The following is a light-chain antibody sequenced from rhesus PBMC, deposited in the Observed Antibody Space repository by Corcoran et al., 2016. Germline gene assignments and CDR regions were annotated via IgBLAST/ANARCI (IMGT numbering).Light chain of an antibody. CDR3: QRSSNLFT. CDR2: GAS. J-gene: IGKJ3*01. V-gene: IGKV3-24*04. Sequence: EIVVTQSPATLSLSPGERAILSCRASQRVGSFLAWYQQKPGQAPRLLICGASSRATGIPDRFRGSGSGTDFTLTISSLKAEAVGVYYCQRSSNLFTFGPGTKLDIK. CDR1: QRVGSF.